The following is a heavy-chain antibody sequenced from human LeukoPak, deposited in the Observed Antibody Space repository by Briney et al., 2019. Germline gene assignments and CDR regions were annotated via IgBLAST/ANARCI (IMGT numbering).Heavy chain of an antibody. D-gene: IGHD6-25*01. CDR3: GRHSGTFPIDY. V-gene: IGHV4-39*01. CDR2: IYYIGRI. CDR1: GGSNSSVSYY. Sequence: PSETLSLTCTVSGGSNSSVSYYWGWIRKPPGKVLELIWGIYYIGRIHSIPSLQIRVAISVDTSKTLFSLNLRAVSGSDMVVIYCGRHSGTFPIDYWGPGTLVTVSS. J-gene: IGHJ4*02.